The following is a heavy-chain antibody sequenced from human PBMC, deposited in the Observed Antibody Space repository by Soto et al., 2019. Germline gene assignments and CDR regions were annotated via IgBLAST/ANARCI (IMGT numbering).Heavy chain of an antibody. CDR1: GFTFSDHY. J-gene: IGHJ6*02. V-gene: IGHV3-72*01. CDR3: TRGGSSSWPENYYNPTDV. D-gene: IGHD2-2*01. CDR2: GRHKVNSYTT. Sequence: EVQLVESGGGLVQPGGSLRLSCTASGFTFSDHYMDWVRQAPGKGLEWVGRGRHKVNSYTTEYAASVKGRFTISRDDSKTSLYLQINSLKTEDTAVYYCTRGGSSSWPENYYNPTDVWGRGTTVTVSS.